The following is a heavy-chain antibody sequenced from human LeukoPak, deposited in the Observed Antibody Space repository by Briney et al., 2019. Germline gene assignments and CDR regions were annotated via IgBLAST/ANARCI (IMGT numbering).Heavy chain of an antibody. J-gene: IGHJ3*01. CDR3: ARGGDIVVVPRD. CDR2: IYYSGST. CDR1: GGSISSSSYY. D-gene: IGHD2-2*01. V-gene: IGHV4-39*01. Sequence: SETLSLTCTVSGGSISSSSYYWGWIRQPPGKGLEWIGSIYYSGSTYYNPSLKSRVTISVDTSKNQFSLKLSSVTAADTAVYYCARGGDIVVVPRDWGQGTMVTVSS.